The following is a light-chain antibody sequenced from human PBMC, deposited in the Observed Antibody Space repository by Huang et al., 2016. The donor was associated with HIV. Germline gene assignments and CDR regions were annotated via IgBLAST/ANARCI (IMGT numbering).Light chain of an antibody. CDR1: QNINTY. J-gene: IGKJ5*01. CDR2: CAS. V-gene: IGKV1-39*01. Sequence: DILLTQSPSYLSASVGARVTITCRSSQNINTYLNRCQQKPGKAPKLLIHCASTLQTGVPSRFSGSGSGTDFTLTVNSLQPEDSATYYCQQGYSALITFGQGTRL. CDR3: QQGYSALIT.